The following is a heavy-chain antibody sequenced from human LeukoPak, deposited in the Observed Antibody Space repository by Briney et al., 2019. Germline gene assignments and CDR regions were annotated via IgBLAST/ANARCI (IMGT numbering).Heavy chain of an antibody. D-gene: IGHD1-26*01. J-gene: IGHJ4*02. Sequence: SETLSLTCTVPGGSISGHFWSWIRQPPGKGLEWIGFVSHSGDTNYSPSFNGRVTISLDTSKSQFSLNLNSVTAADTAVYFCARGGASSRYFGYWGQGTLVTVSS. CDR1: GGSISGHF. CDR2: VSHSGDT. V-gene: IGHV4-59*11. CDR3: ARGGASSRYFGY.